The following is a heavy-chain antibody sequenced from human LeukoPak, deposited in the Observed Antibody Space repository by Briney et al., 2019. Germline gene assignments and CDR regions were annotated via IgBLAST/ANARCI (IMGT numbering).Heavy chain of an antibody. J-gene: IGHJ4*02. CDR3: ARGDPLGSGPSPAYFDY. D-gene: IGHD3-10*01. CDR2: IYSGGST. Sequence: GGSLRLSCAASGFTVSSNYMSWVRQAPGKGLEWVSVIYSGGSTYYADSVKGRFTISRDNSKNTLYLQMNSLRAEDTAVYYCARGDPLGSGPSPAYFDYWGQGTQVTVSS. CDR1: GFTVSSNY. V-gene: IGHV3-53*01.